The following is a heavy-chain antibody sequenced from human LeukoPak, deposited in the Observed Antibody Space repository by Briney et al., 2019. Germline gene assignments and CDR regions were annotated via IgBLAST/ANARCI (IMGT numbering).Heavy chain of an antibody. V-gene: IGHV4-59*01. Sequence: SETLSLTCTVSGGSISSYYWSWIRQPPGKGLEWIGYIYYSGSTNYNPSLKSRVTISVDTSKNQFSLKLSSVTAADTAVYYCARRGNSMVATFDYWGQGTLVTVSS. D-gene: IGHD5-12*01. CDR2: IYYSGST. CDR3: ARRGNSMVATFDY. J-gene: IGHJ4*02. CDR1: GGSISSYY.